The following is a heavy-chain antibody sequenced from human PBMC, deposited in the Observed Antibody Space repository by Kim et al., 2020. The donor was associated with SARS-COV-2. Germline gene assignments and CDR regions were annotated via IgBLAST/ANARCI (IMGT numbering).Heavy chain of an antibody. D-gene: IGHD3-10*01. CDR3: AKLWFGELFPNRAFDP. J-gene: IGHJ5*02. Sequence: GGSLRLSCAASGFTFSSYAMSWVRQAPGKGLEWVSAISGSGGSTYYADSVKGRFTISRDNSKNTLYLQMNSLRAEDTAVYYCAKLWFGELFPNRAFDPWGQGTLVTVSS. CDR2: ISGSGGST. V-gene: IGHV3-23*01. CDR1: GFTFSSYA.